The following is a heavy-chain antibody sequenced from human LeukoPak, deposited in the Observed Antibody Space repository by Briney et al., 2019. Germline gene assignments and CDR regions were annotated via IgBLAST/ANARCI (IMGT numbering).Heavy chain of an antibody. D-gene: IGHD3-10*01. CDR2: LSGGGDSR. CDR1: GFAFSNYA. Sequence: GGSLRLSCEASGFAFSNYAMSWVRQAPGKGLEWVSSLSGGGDSRYYADSVMGRFTISRDNSKNTLYLQMNSLRAEDTAVYYCAKAVRSMVTGGGYFDSWGQGTLVTVSS. J-gene: IGHJ4*02. CDR3: AKAVRSMVTGGGYFDS. V-gene: IGHV3-23*01.